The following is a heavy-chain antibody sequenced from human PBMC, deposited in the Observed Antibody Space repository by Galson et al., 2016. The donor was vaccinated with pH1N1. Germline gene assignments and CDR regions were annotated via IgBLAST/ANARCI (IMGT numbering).Heavy chain of an antibody. D-gene: IGHD3-16*02. CDR2: IKEDGSDT. Sequence: SLRLSCAASGFTFSNYWMHWVRQVPGKGLERVANIKEDGSDTYYVDSVRGRFTISRDNAKNSLYLQMNSLRDEDTALYYCARAIGSRSAYWGQGTLVTVSS. V-gene: IGHV3-7*01. J-gene: IGHJ4*02. CDR3: ARAIGSRSAY. CDR1: GFTFSNYW.